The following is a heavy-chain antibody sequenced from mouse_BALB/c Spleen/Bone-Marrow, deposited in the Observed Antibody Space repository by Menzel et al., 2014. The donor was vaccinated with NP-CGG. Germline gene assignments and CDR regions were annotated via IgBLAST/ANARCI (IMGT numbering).Heavy chain of an antibody. J-gene: IGHJ3*01. CDR3: ARMHYYGYVAY. CDR2: INPDSSTI. V-gene: IGHV4-1*02. CDR1: GFDFSRYW. Sequence: EVQGVESGGGLVQPGGSLKLSCAASGFDFSRYWMSWVRQAPGKGLEWIGEINPDSSTINYTPSLKDKFIISRDNAKNTLYLQMSKVRSEDTALYYCARMHYYGYVAYWGQGTLVTDSA. D-gene: IGHD1-2*01.